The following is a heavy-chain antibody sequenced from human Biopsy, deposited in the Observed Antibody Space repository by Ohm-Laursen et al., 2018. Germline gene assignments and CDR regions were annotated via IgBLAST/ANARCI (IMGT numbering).Heavy chain of an antibody. CDR2: VDWDDYK. Sequence: TQTLTLTCSFSGFSLSARGMCVSWIRQAPGKALEWLARVDWDDYKDYSASLRTKLSISKDTSNDQMVLTVNNVDPADTATYYCARTPILIVSAGLVYRHRRHLQGMDVWGQGIAVTVS. J-gene: IGHJ6*02. CDR1: GFSLSARGMC. V-gene: IGHV2-70*11. D-gene: IGHD6-13*01. CDR3: ARTPILIVSAGLVYRHRRHLQGMDV.